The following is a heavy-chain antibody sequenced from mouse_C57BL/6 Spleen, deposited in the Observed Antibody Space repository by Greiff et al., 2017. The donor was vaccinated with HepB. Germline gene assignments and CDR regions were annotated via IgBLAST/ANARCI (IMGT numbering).Heavy chain of an antibody. CDR1: GYSITSGYY. CDR3: ARDYDGYYGWFAY. J-gene: IGHJ3*01. V-gene: IGHV3-6*01. CDR2: ISYDGSN. D-gene: IGHD2-3*01. Sequence: EVQLVESGPGLVKPSQSLSLTCSVTGYSITSGYYWNWIRQFPGNKLEWMGYISYDGSNNYNPSLKNRISITRDTSKNQFFLKLNSVTTEDTATYYCARDYDGYYGWFAYWGQGTLVTVSA.